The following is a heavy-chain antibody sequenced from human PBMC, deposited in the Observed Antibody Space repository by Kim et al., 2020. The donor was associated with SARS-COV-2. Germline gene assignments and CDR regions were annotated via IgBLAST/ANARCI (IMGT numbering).Heavy chain of an antibody. CDR1: GYTFTSYA. CDR2: INTNTGNP. V-gene: IGHV7-4-1*02. Sequence: ASVKVSCKASGYTFTSYAMNWVRQAPGQGLEWMGWINTNTGNPTYAQGFTGRFVFSLDTSVSTAYLQISSLKAEDTAVYYCARDMEGGEYYYYGMDVWGQGTTVTVSS. D-gene: IGHD3-16*01. CDR3: ARDMEGGEYYYYGMDV. J-gene: IGHJ6*02.